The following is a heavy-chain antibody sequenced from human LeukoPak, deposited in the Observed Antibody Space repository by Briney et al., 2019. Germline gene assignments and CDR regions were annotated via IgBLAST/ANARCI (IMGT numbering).Heavy chain of an antibody. V-gene: IGHV3-21*01. D-gene: IGHD3-3*01. CDR2: ISSSSSYI. CDR1: GFTFSSYA. Sequence: GGSLRLSCAASGFTFSSYAMHWVRQAPGKGLEWVSSISSSSSYIYYADSVKGRFTISRDNAKNSLYLQMNSLRAEDAAVYYCARDLLPYYDFWSGYSWGQGTLVTVSS. CDR3: ARDLLPYYDFWSGYS. J-gene: IGHJ4*02.